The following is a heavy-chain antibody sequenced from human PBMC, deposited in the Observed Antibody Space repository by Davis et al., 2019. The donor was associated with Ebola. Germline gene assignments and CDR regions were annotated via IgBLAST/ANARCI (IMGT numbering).Heavy chain of an antibody. CDR1: GYTFTSYG. J-gene: IGHJ4*02. Sequence: AVSVKVSCKASGYTFTSYGISWVRQAPGQGLEWMGWISAYNGNTNYAQKLQGRVTMTTDTSTSTAYMELRSLRSDDTAVYYCARAFYYDSNFDYWGQGTLVTVSS. CDR2: ISAYNGNT. V-gene: IGHV1-18*04. D-gene: IGHD3-22*01. CDR3: ARAFYYDSNFDY.